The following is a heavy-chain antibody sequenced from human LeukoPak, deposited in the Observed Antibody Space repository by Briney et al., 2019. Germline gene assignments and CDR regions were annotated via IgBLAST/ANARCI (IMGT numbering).Heavy chain of an antibody. CDR2: INPSGGST. CDR1: GYTFTSYQ. Sequence: ASVKVSCKASGYTFTSYQMHWVRQAPGQGLEWMGVINPSGGSTSYAQKFQGRVTMTRDTSASTAYMELSSLRSEDTAVYYCTLTDYGDYWGQGTLVTVSS. CDR3: TLTDYGDY. J-gene: IGHJ4*02. V-gene: IGHV1-46*01.